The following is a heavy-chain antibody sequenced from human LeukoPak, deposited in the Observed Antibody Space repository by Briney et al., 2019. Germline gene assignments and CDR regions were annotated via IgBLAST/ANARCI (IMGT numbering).Heavy chain of an antibody. V-gene: IGHV1-2*06. CDR1: GYTFTGYY. D-gene: IGHD1-26*01. Sequence: ASVKVSCKASGYTFTGYYMHRVRQAPGQGLEWMGRINPNSGGTNYAQKFQSRVTMTRDTSISTAYMELSRLRSDDTAVYYCATLEPYVGKDAFDIWGQGTMVTVSS. CDR3: ATLEPYVGKDAFDI. CDR2: INPNSGGT. J-gene: IGHJ3*02.